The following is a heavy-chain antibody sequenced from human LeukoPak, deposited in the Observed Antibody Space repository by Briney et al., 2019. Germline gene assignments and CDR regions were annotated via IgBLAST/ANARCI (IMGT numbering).Heavy chain of an antibody. V-gene: IGHV4-34*01. CDR3: ARSPYDSSGYYSDY. CDR2: INHSGST. Sequence: SETLSLTCAVYGGSFSGYYWSWIRQPPGKGLEWIGEINHSGSTNHNPSLKSRVTISVDTSKNQFSLKLSSVTAADTAVYYCARSPYDSSGYYSDYWGQGTLVTVSS. J-gene: IGHJ4*02. D-gene: IGHD3-22*01. CDR1: GGSFSGYY.